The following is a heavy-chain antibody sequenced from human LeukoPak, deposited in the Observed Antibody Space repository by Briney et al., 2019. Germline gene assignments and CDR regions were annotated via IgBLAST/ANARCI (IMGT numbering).Heavy chain of an antibody. D-gene: IGHD5-18*01. J-gene: IGHJ4*02. CDR2: ISGSGGST. Sequence: PGGSLRLSYAASGFTSSSYAMSWVRQAPGKGLEWVSAISGSGGSTYYADSVKGRFTISRDNSKNTLYLQMNSLRAEDTAVYYCAKEGYSYYYFDYWGQGTLVTVSS. CDR3: AKEGYSYYYFDY. CDR1: GFTSSSYA. V-gene: IGHV3-23*01.